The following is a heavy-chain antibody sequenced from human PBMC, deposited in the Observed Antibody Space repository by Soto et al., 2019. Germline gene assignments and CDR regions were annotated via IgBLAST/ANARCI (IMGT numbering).Heavy chain of an antibody. D-gene: IGHD2-15*01. Sequence: ASVKVSCKASGGTFSSYAISWVRQAPGQGLEWMGGIIPIFGTANYAQKLQGRVTITADKSTSTAYMELSSLRSEDTAEYYCARDRKDIAKTASYYYFVMDVWGEGT. J-gene: IGHJ6*02. CDR3: ARDRKDIAKTASYYYFVMDV. CDR1: GGTFSSYA. V-gene: IGHV1-69*06. CDR2: IIPIFGTA.